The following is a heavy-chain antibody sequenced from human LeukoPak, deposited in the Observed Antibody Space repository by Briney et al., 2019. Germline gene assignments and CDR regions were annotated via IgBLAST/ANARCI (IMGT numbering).Heavy chain of an antibody. Sequence: PGGSLRLSCAASGFTFSDYYMSWIRQAPGKGLEWVSYISSSGNTIYYADSVKGRFTISRDNAKNSLYLQMNSLRAEDTAVYYCARWGWWAVDTAMARGDYWGQGTLVTVSS. CDR3: ARWGWWAVDTAMARGDY. V-gene: IGHV3-11*04. D-gene: IGHD5-18*01. CDR1: GFTFSDYY. J-gene: IGHJ4*02. CDR2: ISSSGNTI.